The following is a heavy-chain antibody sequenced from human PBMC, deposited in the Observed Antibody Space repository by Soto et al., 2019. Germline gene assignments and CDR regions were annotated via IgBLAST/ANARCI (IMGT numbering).Heavy chain of an antibody. CDR1: GYTFTSYY. CDR2: INPSGGST. V-gene: IGHV1-46*01. CDR3: ARPQGGPDNIVATIILCY. J-gene: IGHJ4*02. Sequence: ASVKVSCKASGYTFTSYYMHWVRQAPGQGLEWMGIINPSGGSTSYAQKFQGRVTMTRDTSTSTVYMELSSLGSEDTAVYYCARPQGGPDNIVATIILCYWGQGTLVTVSS. D-gene: IGHD5-12*01.